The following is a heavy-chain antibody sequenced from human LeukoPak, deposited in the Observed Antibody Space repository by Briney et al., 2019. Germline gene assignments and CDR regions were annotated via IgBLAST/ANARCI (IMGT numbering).Heavy chain of an antibody. CDR3: ARDQGTSTTAPKRKGRFDP. CDR1: GFIFSMYG. J-gene: IGHJ5*02. CDR2: IWYDGSNK. Sequence: GGSLRLSCAASGFIFSMYGMHWVRQAPGKGLEWVALIWYDGSNKEYAESVKGRFTISRDNSKNTLYLQMNSLRDEDTAVYYCARDQGTSTTAPKRKGRFDPWGQGTLVTVSS. D-gene: IGHD1-1*01. V-gene: IGHV3-33*08.